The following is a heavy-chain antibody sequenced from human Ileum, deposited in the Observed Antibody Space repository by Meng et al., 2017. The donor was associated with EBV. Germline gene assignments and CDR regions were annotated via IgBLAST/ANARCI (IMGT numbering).Heavy chain of an antibody. CDR2: VYHRGDT. CDR1: GDPISSDSR. J-gene: IGHJ4*02. D-gene: IGHD1-7*01. V-gene: IGHV4-4*02. Sequence: QVQVRGSGPGVVKPSGTLSLTCTVSGDPISSDSRWSWVRQPPGKGLEWIGEVYHRGDTNYNPSLKSRVDISVDKSKNQFYLSLFSVTAADTAVYYCGRDQGRELINHWGQGTLVTVSS. CDR3: GRDQGRELINH.